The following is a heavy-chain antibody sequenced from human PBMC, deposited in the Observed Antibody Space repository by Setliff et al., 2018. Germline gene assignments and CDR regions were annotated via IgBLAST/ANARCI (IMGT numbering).Heavy chain of an antibody. CDR1: GDSFSDYY. Sequence: KPSETLSLTCAVYGDSFSDYYWTWIRQPPGKGLEWIASIYYDGRTFAHPSVRGRVTISEDTSKNHFSLRMTSVTAADTAMYYCARVFGDNDLPDIWGRGTMVTVSS. J-gene: IGHJ3*02. V-gene: IGHV4-34*01. CDR3: ARVFGDNDLPDI. CDR2: IYYDGRT. D-gene: IGHD2-21*02.